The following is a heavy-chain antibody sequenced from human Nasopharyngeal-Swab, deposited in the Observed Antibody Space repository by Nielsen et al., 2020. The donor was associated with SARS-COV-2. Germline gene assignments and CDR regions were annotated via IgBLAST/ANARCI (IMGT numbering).Heavy chain of an antibody. CDR3: TRSIAAAGNFPRIRVVPDV. J-gene: IGHJ6*04. D-gene: IGHD6-13*01. V-gene: IGHV4-34*01. CDR2: INHSGST. Sequence: WIRQPPGKGLEWIGEINHSGSTNYNPSLKSRVTISVDTSKNQFSLKLSSVTAAGTAVYYCTRSIAAAGNFPRIRVVPDVWSKGTTVTVSS.